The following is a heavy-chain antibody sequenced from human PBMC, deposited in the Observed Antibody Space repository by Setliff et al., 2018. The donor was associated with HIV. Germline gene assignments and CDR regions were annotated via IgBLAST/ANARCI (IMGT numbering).Heavy chain of an antibody. CDR1: GGSISSYY. Sequence: LSLTCTVSGGSISSYYWSWIRQPAGKGLEWIGRIYTSGSTNYNPSLKSRVTMSVDTSKNQFSLKLSSVTAADTAVYYCARALIGYTQRGDYYYYMDVWGKGTTVTVSS. CDR3: ARALIGYTQRGDYYYYMDV. D-gene: IGHD6-13*01. V-gene: IGHV4-4*07. J-gene: IGHJ6*03. CDR2: IYTSGST.